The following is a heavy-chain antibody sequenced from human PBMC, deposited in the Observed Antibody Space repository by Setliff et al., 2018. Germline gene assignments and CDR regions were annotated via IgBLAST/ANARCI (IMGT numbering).Heavy chain of an antibody. CDR1: GYSFRLYA. V-gene: IGHV1-3*03. CDR2: MNIDNGKT. D-gene: IGHD2-21*01. Sequence: ASVKVSCKASGYSFRLYAIHWLRQAPGQRFEWMGWMNIDNGKTEFSQDFQDRVTFTRDTSADIAYMDLSGLRSDDMAVYYCARGYCDGIGCPAPLSYVGSWGQGTLVTVSS. J-gene: IGHJ4*02. CDR3: ARGYCDGIGCPAPLSYVGS.